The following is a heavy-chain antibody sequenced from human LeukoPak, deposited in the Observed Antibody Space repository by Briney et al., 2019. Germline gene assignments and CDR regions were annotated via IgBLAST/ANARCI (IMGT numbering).Heavy chain of an antibody. D-gene: IGHD3-10*01. J-gene: IGHJ3*02. Sequence: GGSLRLSCAASGFTFSSYDMHWVRQATRKGLEWVSAIGTAGDTYYPGSVKGRFTISRENAKNSLCLQMNSLRAGDTAVYYCARGSGGAFDIWGQGTMVTVSS. CDR3: ARGSGGAFDI. V-gene: IGHV3-13*01. CDR1: GFTFSSYD. CDR2: IGTAGDT.